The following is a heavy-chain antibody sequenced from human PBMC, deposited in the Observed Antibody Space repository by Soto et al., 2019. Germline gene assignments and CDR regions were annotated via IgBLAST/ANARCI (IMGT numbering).Heavy chain of an antibody. Sequence: QVQLVESGGGVVQPGRSLRLSCAASGFTFSSYGMHWVRQAPGKGLEWVAVIWYDGSNKYYADSVKGRFTISRDNSKNTLYLQMNSLSAEDTAVYYCARDRGYSYGYYYYGMDVWGQGTTVTVSS. J-gene: IGHJ6*02. V-gene: IGHV3-33*01. D-gene: IGHD5-18*01. CDR1: GFTFSSYG. CDR2: IWYDGSNK. CDR3: ARDRGYSYGYYYYGMDV.